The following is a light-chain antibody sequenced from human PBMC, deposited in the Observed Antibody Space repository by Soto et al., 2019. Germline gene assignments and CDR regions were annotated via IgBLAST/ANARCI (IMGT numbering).Light chain of an antibody. CDR2: GAS. CDR1: QSISSN. Sequence: EIVMTQSPATLSVSPGERATLSCRASQSISSNLAWYQQKPGQAPRLLIYGASTRATGFPARFSGSGSGTEFTLTISSLQSEDFAVYYCQQYNNWPLTFGRGTKVEIK. CDR3: QQYNNWPLT. V-gene: IGKV3-15*01. J-gene: IGKJ4*01.